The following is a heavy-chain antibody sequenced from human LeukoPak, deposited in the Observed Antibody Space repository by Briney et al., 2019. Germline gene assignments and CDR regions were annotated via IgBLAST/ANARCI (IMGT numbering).Heavy chain of an antibody. J-gene: IGHJ4*02. V-gene: IGHV3-30*02. Sequence: GGSLRLSCAASGFTFSSHGMHWVRQAPGKGLEWVAFIRCDGTNKYYADSVKGRFTISRDNSKNTLYLQMNSLRAEDTAVYYCAKDKDSTNWYFDYWGQGTLVTVSS. D-gene: IGHD2-15*01. CDR2: IRCDGTNK. CDR1: GFTFSSHG. CDR3: AKDKDSTNWYFDY.